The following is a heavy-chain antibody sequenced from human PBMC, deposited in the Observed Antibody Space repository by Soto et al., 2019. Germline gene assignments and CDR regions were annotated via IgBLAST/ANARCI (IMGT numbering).Heavy chain of an antibody. V-gene: IGHV4-4*07. CDR1: GGSISSYY. J-gene: IGHJ4*02. CDR2: IYTSGST. Sequence: PSETLSLTCTVSGGSISSYYWSWIRQPAGKGLEWIGRIYTSGSTNYNPSLKSRVTMSVDTSKNQFSLKLSSVTAADTAVYYCARDTGEPFPRYYFDYWGQGTMVTVYS. D-gene: IGHD3-16*01. CDR3: ARDTGEPFPRYYFDY.